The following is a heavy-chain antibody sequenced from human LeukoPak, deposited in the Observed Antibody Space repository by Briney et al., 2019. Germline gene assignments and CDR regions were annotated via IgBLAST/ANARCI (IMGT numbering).Heavy chain of an antibody. D-gene: IGHD5-12*01. CDR2: ISASGSSA. J-gene: IGHJ4*02. Sequence: GGSLRLSCAASGFTFSSSAMSWVRQAPGKGLEGVSAISASGSSAYYADSVKGRFTVSRDNSKNTLYLQMNSLRAEDTAEYYCAREDRGYDYDFWGQGTLVTVSS. CDR3: AREDRGYDYDF. CDR1: GFTFSSSA. V-gene: IGHV3-23*01.